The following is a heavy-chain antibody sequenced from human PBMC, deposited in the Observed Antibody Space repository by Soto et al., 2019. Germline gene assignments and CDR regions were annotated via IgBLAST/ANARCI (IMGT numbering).Heavy chain of an antibody. D-gene: IGHD3-9*01. CDR3: ATRSTDYYFY. Sequence: GGSLRLSCAVSGLTFSSFEMDWVRQAAGKWPEWISYISRGATTTYYADSVRGRFTISRDDAENSVFLQMDSLRVEDTAIYFCATRSTDYYFYWGQGXLVTVSS. CDR1: GLTFSSFE. J-gene: IGHJ4*02. V-gene: IGHV3-48*03. CDR2: ISRGATTT.